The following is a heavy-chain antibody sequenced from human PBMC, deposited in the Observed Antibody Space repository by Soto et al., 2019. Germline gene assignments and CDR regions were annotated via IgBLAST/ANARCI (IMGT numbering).Heavy chain of an antibody. D-gene: IGHD3-10*01. V-gene: IGHV3-30*18. CDR2: ISYDGSNK. Sequence: GGSLRLSCAASGFTFSSYGMHWVRQAPGKGLEWVAVISYDGSNKYYADSVKGRFTISRDNSKNTLYLQMNSLRAEDTAVYYCAKDVGSGSYHYMDVWGKGTTVTVSS. CDR3: AKDVGSGSYHYMDV. J-gene: IGHJ6*03. CDR1: GFTFSSYG.